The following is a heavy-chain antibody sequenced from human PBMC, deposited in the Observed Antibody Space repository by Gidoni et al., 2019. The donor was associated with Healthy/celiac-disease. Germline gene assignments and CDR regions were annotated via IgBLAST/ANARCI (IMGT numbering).Heavy chain of an antibody. J-gene: IGHJ3*02. CDR3: ARLMGVAAFDI. CDR2: IKQDGSEK. D-gene: IGHD2-8*01. V-gene: IGHV3-7*03. Sequence: EVQLVESGGGLVQPGGSLRLSCAASGFTFSSYWMSWVRQAPGKGLEWVANIKQDGSEKYYVDSVKGRFTISRDNAKNSLYLQMNSLRAEDTAVYYCARLMGVAAFDIWGQGTMVTVSP. CDR1: GFTFSSYW.